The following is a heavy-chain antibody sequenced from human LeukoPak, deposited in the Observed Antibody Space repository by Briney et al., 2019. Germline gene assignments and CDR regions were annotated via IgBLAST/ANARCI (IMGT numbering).Heavy chain of an antibody. Sequence: SQTLSLTCTVSGGSISSGDYYWSWIRQPPGKGLEWIGYIYYSASTYYNPSLKSRVTISVDTSKNQFSLKLSSVTAADTAVYYCARGTEWLRARFDYWGQGTLVTVSS. D-gene: IGHD5-12*01. J-gene: IGHJ4*02. V-gene: IGHV4-30-4*01. CDR1: GGSISSGDYY. CDR2: IYYSAST. CDR3: ARGTEWLRARFDY.